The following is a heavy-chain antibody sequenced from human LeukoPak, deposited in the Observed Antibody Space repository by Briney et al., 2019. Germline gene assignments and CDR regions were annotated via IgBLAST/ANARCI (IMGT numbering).Heavy chain of an antibody. V-gene: IGHV3-23*01. J-gene: IGHJ5*02. Sequence: GGSLRLSCAASGFTFSDHAMSWVRQAPAKGLEWVSSINGNGGGSYYIDSVKGRLTISRDNSKNTLYLQMNSLRVEDTAVYHCAKAGVVASTYNWFDPWGQGTLVTVSP. D-gene: IGHD2-15*01. CDR2: INGNGGGS. CDR1: GFTFSDHA. CDR3: AKAGVVASTYNWFDP.